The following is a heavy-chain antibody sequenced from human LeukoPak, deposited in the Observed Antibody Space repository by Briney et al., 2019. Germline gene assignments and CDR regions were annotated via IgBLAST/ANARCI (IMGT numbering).Heavy chain of an antibody. V-gene: IGHV3-48*04. Sequence: GGSLRLSCAASGFTFSSYGMHWVRQAPGKGLEWVSYISSSGSTIYYADSVKGRFTISRDNAKNSLYRQMNSLRAEDTAVYYCARDPGGSSSWGRYNWFDPWGQGTLVTVSS. CDR2: ISSSGSTI. D-gene: IGHD6-13*01. CDR1: GFTFSSYG. J-gene: IGHJ5*02. CDR3: ARDPGGSSSWGRYNWFDP.